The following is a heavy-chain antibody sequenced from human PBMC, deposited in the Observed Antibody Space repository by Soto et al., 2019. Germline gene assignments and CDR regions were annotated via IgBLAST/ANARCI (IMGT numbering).Heavy chain of an antibody. CDR3: AREGSLYGDSVPNCADY. V-gene: IGHV3-21*01. CDR2: ISTTSTYI. J-gene: IGHJ4*02. D-gene: IGHD4-17*01. CDR1: GFTFSSYS. Sequence: EVQLVESGGGLVKPGGSLRLSCAASGFTFSSYSMNWVRQAPGKGLEWVSSISTTSTYIYYADSVKGRFTISRDNAKNSLYLQMNSLRAEDTAVYYCAREGSLYGDSVPNCADYWGQGTLVTVSS.